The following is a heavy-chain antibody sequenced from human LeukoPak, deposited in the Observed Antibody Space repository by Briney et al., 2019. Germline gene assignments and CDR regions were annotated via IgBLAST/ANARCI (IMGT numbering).Heavy chain of an antibody. J-gene: IGHJ4*02. CDR2: ISSSSSYI. D-gene: IGHD5-18*01. CDR1: GFTFSSYS. Sequence: PGGSLRLSCAASGFTFSSYSMNWVRQAPGKGLEWVSSISSSSSYIYYADSVKGRFTISSDNAKSSLYLQMNSLRAEDTAVYYCARDPLRATAMVQFDYWGQGTLVTVSS. CDR3: ARDPLRATAMVQFDY. V-gene: IGHV3-21*01.